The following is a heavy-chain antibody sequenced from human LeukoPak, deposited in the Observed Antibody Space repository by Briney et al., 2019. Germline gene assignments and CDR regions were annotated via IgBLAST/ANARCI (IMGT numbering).Heavy chain of an antibody. CDR3: ANSGWSPKA. CDR2: IRYDGSKK. Sequence: GGSLRLSCAASGFTFSSYGMHWVRQVPGKGLEWVAFIRYDGSKKYYADSVKGRFTISRDNSKNTLYLQMNSLRAEDTAVYSCANSGWSPKAWGQGTLVTVSS. D-gene: IGHD6-19*01. J-gene: IGHJ5*02. V-gene: IGHV3-30*02. CDR1: GFTFSSYG.